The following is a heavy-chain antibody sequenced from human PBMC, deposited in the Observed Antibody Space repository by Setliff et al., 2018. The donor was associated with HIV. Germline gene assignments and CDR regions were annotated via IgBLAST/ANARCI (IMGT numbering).Heavy chain of an antibody. CDR1: RFTLREVS. Sequence: ASVKVSCKVSRFTLREVSMHWVRQAPAKGLEWMGYFDPEDGETVYALKFQGRVTMTEDTSTDTAYMELSGLRSEDTAVYYCAIDMVGGWLRPMPDFWGQGALVTVSS. V-gene: IGHV1-24*01. CDR2: FDPEDGET. J-gene: IGHJ4*02. D-gene: IGHD2-2*01. CDR3: AIDMVGGWLRPMPDF.